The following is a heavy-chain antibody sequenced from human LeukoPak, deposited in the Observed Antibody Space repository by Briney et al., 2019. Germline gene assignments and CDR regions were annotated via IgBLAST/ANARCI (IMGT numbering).Heavy chain of an antibody. V-gene: IGHV1-46*01. CDR1: GYTFTSYY. CDR2: INPSGGST. CDR3: ARDGTLLTTVTTWDDYYMDV. D-gene: IGHD4-17*01. J-gene: IGHJ6*03. Sequence: ASVKVSCKASGYTFTSYYMHWVRQAPGQGLEWMGIINPSGGSTSYAQKFQGRVTMTRDMSTSTVYMELSSLRSEDPAVYYCARDGTLLTTVTTWDDYYMDVWGKGTTVTVSS.